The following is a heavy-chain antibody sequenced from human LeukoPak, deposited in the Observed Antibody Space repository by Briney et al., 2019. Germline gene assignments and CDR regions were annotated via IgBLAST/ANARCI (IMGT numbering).Heavy chain of an antibody. V-gene: IGHV4-34*01. CDR1: GGSFSGYY. Sequence: SETLSLTCAVYGGSFSGYYWSWIRQPPGKGLEWIGEINHSGSTNYNPSLKSRVTISVDTSKNQFSLKLCSVTAADTAVYYCARGRGIFGVVTPYYYYGMDVWGQGTTVTVSS. CDR2: INHSGST. J-gene: IGHJ6*02. D-gene: IGHD3-3*01. CDR3: ARGRGIFGVVTPYYYYGMDV.